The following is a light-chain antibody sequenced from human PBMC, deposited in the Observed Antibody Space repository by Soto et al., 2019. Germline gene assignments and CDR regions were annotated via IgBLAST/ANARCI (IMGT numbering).Light chain of an antibody. V-gene: IGKV3-20*01. J-gene: IGKJ1*01. CDR1: QSVSSIY. Sequence: EIVMTQSPATLSVSPGERATLSCRASQSVSSIYLAWYQQKPGQAPRLLIYGASSRASGIPDRFSGSGSGTDFTLTISRLEPEDFAVYYCQQYVSSPVTFGQGTKVDIK. CDR3: QQYVSSPVT. CDR2: GAS.